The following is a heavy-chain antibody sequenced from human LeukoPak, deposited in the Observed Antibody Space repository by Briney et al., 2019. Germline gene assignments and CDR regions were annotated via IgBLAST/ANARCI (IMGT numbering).Heavy chain of an antibody. CDR2: IIPIFGTA. Sequence: SVKASCKASGGTFSSYAISWVRQAPGQGLEWMGGIIPIFGTANYAQKFQGRVTITTDESTSTAYMELSSLRSEDTAVYYCARGVRDGYNWFAFDIWGQGTMVTVSS. V-gene: IGHV1-69*05. CDR3: ARGVRDGYNWFAFDI. D-gene: IGHD5-24*01. J-gene: IGHJ3*02. CDR1: GGTFSSYA.